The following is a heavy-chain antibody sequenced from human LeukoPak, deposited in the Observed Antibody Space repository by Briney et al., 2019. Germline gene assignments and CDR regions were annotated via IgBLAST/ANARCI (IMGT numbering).Heavy chain of an antibody. Sequence: GGSLRLSCAASGFTFSSYWMIWVRQAPGKGLEWVASIKQAGSEKYYMDSVKGRFTISRDNAKNSLFLQMNSLRAGDTAVYYCARDQRGYSYGYLDYWGQGTLVTVSS. CDR2: IKQAGSEK. V-gene: IGHV3-7*01. D-gene: IGHD5-18*01. J-gene: IGHJ4*02. CDR1: GFTFSSYW. CDR3: ARDQRGYSYGYLDY.